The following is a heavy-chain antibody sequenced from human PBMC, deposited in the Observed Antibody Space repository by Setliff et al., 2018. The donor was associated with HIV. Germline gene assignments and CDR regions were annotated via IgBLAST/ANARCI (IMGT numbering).Heavy chain of an antibody. CDR3: ARSPAAEGF. J-gene: IGHJ4*02. Sequence: PSETLSLTCTVSGGSISRSHLYWGWIRQPPGKGLEWIGSIFYTGSTYYYNPSLKSRATISVDASNNQFSLKLSSVTATDTAVYYCARSPAAEGFWGQGTLVTVSS. D-gene: IGHD6-13*01. CDR2: IFYTGSTY. V-gene: IGHV4-39*01. CDR1: GGSISRSHLY.